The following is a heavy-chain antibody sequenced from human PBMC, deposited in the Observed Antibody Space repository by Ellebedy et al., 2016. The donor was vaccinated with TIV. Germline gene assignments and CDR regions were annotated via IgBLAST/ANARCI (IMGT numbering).Heavy chain of an antibody. J-gene: IGHJ5*02. CDR3: AEIGTP. D-gene: IGHD1-26*01. CDR2: INQDGSEK. V-gene: IGHV3-7*03. CDR1: GLTFSSHW. Sequence: GGSLRLSCAASGLTFSSHWMIWVRQAPGKGLEWVANINQDGSEKNYEDSVKGRFTIFRDNAKNSLYLQMNSLRAEDTAVYYCAEIGTPWGQGTPVIVSS.